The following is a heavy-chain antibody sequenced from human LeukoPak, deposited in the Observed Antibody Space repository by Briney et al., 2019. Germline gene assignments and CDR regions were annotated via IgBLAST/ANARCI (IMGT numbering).Heavy chain of an antibody. J-gene: IGHJ4*02. Sequence: GGSLRLSCAASGFTFSSYAMSWVRQAPGKGLEWVSTINGGGVNTHYADSVGGRFTISRDDSKNTLFLQMNSLRDEDTAVYYCAKDLYSNYGPADYWGQGNLVTVSS. CDR2: INGGGVNT. CDR1: GFTFSSYA. D-gene: IGHD4-11*01. V-gene: IGHV3-23*01. CDR3: AKDLYSNYGPADY.